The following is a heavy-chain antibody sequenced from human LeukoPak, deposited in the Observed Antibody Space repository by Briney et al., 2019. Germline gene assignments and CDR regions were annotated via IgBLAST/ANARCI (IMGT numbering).Heavy chain of an antibody. Sequence: SETLSLTCTVSGGSISNTNYYWGWIRQPPGKGLEWVGSIYYSGSTYYNPSLKSRVTIFVDTSKNQFSLKLSSLTAADTAVYYCASSYSSSWYYFDYWGQGTLVTVSS. J-gene: IGHJ4*02. CDR1: GGSISNTNYY. CDR3: ASSYSSSWYYFDY. V-gene: IGHV4-39*01. CDR2: IYYSGST. D-gene: IGHD6-13*01.